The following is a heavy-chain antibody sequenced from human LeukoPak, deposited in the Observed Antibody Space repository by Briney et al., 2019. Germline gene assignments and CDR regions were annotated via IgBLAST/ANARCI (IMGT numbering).Heavy chain of an antibody. V-gene: IGHV3-23*01. D-gene: IGHD5-12*01. CDR2: ISGSGGST. CDR3: ASNRRDGYNYEPVDY. Sequence: GGSLRLSCAASGFTFSSYAMSWVRQAPGKGLEWVSAISGSGGSTYYADSVKGRFTISRDNSKNTLYRQMNSLRAEDTAVYYCASNRRDGYNYEPVDYWGQGTLVTVSS. CDR1: GFTFSSYA. J-gene: IGHJ4*02.